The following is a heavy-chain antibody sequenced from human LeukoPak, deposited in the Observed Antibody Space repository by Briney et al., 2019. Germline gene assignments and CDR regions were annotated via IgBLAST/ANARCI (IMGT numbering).Heavy chain of an antibody. V-gene: IGHV3-7*01. CDR3: ARDPAYGALDI. Sequence: GESLRLSCVASAFSFTTHYMSWVRQAPGKGLEWVAIINPDGSEKSYVDPVKGRFTISRDNSDNLLYLNMNNLRAEDTALYYCARDPAYGALDIWGQGTVVTVSS. CDR1: AFSFTTHY. J-gene: IGHJ3*02. D-gene: IGHD2-21*01. CDR2: INPDGSEK.